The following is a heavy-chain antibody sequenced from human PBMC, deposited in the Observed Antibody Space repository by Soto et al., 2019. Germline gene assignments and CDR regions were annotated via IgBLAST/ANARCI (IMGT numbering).Heavy chain of an antibody. Sequence: SGTLSLTCAVSGGSISSSNWWSWVRQPPGKGLEWIGEIYHSGSTNYNPSLKSRVTISVDKSKNQFSLKLSSVTAADTAVYYCARRENWKVTMGTTGTHGGYYFDYWGQGTLVNVSS. CDR1: GGSISSSNW. J-gene: IGHJ4*02. V-gene: IGHV4-4*02. CDR2: IYHSGST. D-gene: IGHD1-1*01. CDR3: ARRENWKVTMGTTGTHGGYYFDY.